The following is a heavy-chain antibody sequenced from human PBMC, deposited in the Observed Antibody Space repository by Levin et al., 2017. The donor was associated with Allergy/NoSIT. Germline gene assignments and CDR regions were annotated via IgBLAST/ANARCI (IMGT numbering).Heavy chain of an antibody. CDR3: ARDRSANSGEGFDS. CDR2: ISSSSSYI. Sequence: KTGGSLRLSCAASGFSLRAYTMNWVRQAPGKGLEWVSSISSSSSYIHYADSVQGRFTISRDNAKDSLYLQMNSLRADDTAVYYCARDRSANSGEGFDSWGQGTLVTVSS. J-gene: IGHJ4*02. V-gene: IGHV3-21*01. CDR1: GFSLRAYT. D-gene: IGHD4/OR15-4a*01.